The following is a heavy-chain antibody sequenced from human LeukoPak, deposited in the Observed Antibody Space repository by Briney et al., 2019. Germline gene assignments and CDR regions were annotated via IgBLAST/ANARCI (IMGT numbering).Heavy chain of an antibody. CDR2: IYYSGST. J-gene: IGHJ3*02. CDR3: ARLGVAATDDAFDI. Sequence: SETLSLTCTVSGGSISSYYWSWIRQPPGKGLEWIGYIYYSGSTNCNPSLKSRVTISVDTSKNRFSLKLSSVTAADTAVYYCARLGVAATDDAFDIWGQGTMVTVSS. D-gene: IGHD2-15*01. V-gene: IGHV4-59*08. CDR1: GGSISSYY.